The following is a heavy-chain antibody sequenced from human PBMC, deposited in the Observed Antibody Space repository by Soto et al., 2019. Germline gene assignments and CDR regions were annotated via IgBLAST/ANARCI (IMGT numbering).Heavy chain of an antibody. J-gene: IGHJ5*02. V-gene: IGHV4-59*01. Sequence: PSETLSLTCTVSGGPISSYYWSWIRQPPGKGLEWIGYIYYSGSTNYNPSLKSRVTISVDTSKNQFSLKLSSVTAADTAVYYCARVYSYYYDSSGYYYQEPINWFDPWGQGTLVTVSS. CDR3: ARVYSYYYDSSGYYYQEPINWFDP. CDR1: GGPISSYY. D-gene: IGHD3-22*01. CDR2: IYYSGST.